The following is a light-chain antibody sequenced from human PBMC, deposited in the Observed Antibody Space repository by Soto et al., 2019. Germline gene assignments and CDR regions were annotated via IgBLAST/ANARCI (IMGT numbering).Light chain of an antibody. V-gene: IGLV1-40*01. CDR2: GNN. Sequence: QLVLTQPPSVSGAPGQRVTISCTGTSSNIGAGYDVPWYQQLPGTAPKLLIYGNNNRPSGVPDRFSGSKSGTSASLAITGLQAEDEADYYCQSYDSSLSAYVFGTGTKLTVL. CDR3: QSYDSSLSAYV. J-gene: IGLJ1*01. CDR1: SSNIGAGYD.